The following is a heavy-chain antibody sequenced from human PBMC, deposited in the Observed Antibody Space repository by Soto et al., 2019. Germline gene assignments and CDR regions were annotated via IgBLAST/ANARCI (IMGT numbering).Heavy chain of an antibody. CDR2: INPNSGGT. CDR1: GYTFTGYY. Sequence: VASVKVSCKASGYTFTGYYMHWVRQAPGQGLEWMGWINPNSGGTNYAQKFQGRVTMTRDTSISTAYMELSRLRSDDTAVYYCARASRIMITFGGVIGPGYWGQGTLVTVSS. D-gene: IGHD3-16*02. V-gene: IGHV1-2*02. CDR3: ARASRIMITFGGVIGPGY. J-gene: IGHJ4*02.